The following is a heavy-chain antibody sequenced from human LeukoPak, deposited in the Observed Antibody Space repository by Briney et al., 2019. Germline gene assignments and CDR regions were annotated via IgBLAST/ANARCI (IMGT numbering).Heavy chain of an antibody. V-gene: IGHV3-48*01. CDR3: ARDPSKQQLVY. CDR2: ISSSSSTI. CDR1: GFTFSSYS. D-gene: IGHD6-13*01. Sequence: GGSLRLSCAASGFTFSSYSMNWVRQAPGKGLEWVSYISSSSSTIYYADSVKGRFTISRDNAKNSLYLQMNSLRAEDTAVYYCARDPSKQQLVYWGQGTLVTVSS. J-gene: IGHJ4*02.